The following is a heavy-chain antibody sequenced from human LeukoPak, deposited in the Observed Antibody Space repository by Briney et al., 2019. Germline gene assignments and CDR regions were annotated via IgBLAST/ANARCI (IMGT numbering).Heavy chain of an antibody. V-gene: IGHV1-18*01. D-gene: IGHD4-17*01. J-gene: IGHJ5*02. CDR3: ARTMTTLPTHGELDL. CDR2: ISTKAGDS. Sequence: ASVKVSCKASGYTFSSYVLSWVRQAPGQGLEWMGRISTKAGDSVYAQKLQGRVTMTTDTSTSTAYLELRSLSSDDTAVYYCARTMTTLPTHGELDLWGQGTQVTVSS. CDR1: GYTFSSYV.